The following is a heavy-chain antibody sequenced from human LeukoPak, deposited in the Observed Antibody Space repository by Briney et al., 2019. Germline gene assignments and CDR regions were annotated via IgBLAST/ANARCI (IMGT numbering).Heavy chain of an antibody. Sequence: GGSLRLSCVASEFSFSSYGMRWVRQAPGKGLEWVSGISGSGGSTYYAGSVKGRFTISRDNSKNTLYLQMNSLRAEDTAVYYCAKEGAAGGIVGAGGFDYWGQGTLVTVSS. CDR1: EFSFSSYG. D-gene: IGHD1-26*01. J-gene: IGHJ4*02. CDR2: ISGSGGST. CDR3: AKEGAAGGIVGAGGFDY. V-gene: IGHV3-23*01.